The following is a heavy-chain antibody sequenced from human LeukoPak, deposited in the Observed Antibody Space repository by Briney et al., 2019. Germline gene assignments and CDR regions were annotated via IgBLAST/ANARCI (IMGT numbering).Heavy chain of an antibody. CDR1: GFTFSSHA. D-gene: IGHD3-3*01. CDR3: ARGGDSWSGYSYGMDV. V-gene: IGHV3-30-3*01. Sequence: PERSLRLSCAASGFTFSSHAMHWVRQAPGKGLEWVAVISYDGRNEYYADSVKGRFTISRDISMNTLYLQMNSLRPEDSAVYYCARGGDSWSGYSYGMDVWGQGTTVTVSS. J-gene: IGHJ6*02. CDR2: ISYDGRNE.